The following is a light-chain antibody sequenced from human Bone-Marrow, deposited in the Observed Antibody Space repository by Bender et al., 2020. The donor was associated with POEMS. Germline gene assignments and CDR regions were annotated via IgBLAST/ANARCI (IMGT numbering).Light chain of an antibody. CDR2: EVS. V-gene: IGLV2-11*01. CDR1: SSDVGAYNF. Sequence: QSALTQPRSVSGSPGQSVTISCTGTSSDVGAYNFVSWYQQNPGKAPKLMIYEVSKRPSGVSNGFSGSKSGNTASLTISGLQAEDEADYYCSSYTSRVVFGGGSKLTVL. J-gene: IGLJ2*01. CDR3: SSYTSRVV.